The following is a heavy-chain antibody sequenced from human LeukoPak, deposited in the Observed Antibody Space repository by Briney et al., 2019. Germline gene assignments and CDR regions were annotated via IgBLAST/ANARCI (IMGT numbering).Heavy chain of an antibody. V-gene: IGHV3-15*01. CDR3: VTARRNANGYFPFDY. Sequence: GGSLRLSCAASGFTFSSYWMTWVRQAPGKGLEWVGRIKSKTDGGTTDFAAPVTGRFTISRDDSKDMMFLQMDSLKTEDTAVYYCVTARRNANGYFPFDYWGQGALVAVS. D-gene: IGHD5-24*01. CDR1: GFTFSSYW. CDR2: IKSKTDGGTT. J-gene: IGHJ4*02.